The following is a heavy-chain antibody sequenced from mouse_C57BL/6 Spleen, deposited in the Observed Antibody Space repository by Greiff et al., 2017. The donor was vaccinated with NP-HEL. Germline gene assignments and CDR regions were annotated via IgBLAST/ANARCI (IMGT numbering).Heavy chain of an antibody. CDR1: GFTFSSYA. D-gene: IGHD2-4*01. CDR3: ARRVYYDYDDWYFDV. J-gene: IGHJ1*03. CDR2: ISDGGSYT. Sequence: EVKLVESGGGLVKPGGSLKLSCAASGFTFSSYAMSWVRQTPEKRLEWVATISDGGSYTYYPDNVKGRFTISRDNAKNNLYLQMSHLKSEDTAMYYCARRVYYDYDDWYFDVWGTGTTVTVSS. V-gene: IGHV5-4*03.